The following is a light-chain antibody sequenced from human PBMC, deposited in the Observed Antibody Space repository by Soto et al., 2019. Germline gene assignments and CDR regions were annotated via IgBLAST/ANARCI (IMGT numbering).Light chain of an antibody. CDR2: KAS. J-gene: IGKJ1*01. Sequence: DIQMTQSLSTLSGSLGDRVTIICWASQTISSWLAWYQQKPGKAPKLLIYKASTLKSGVPSRSSGSGSGTEFTLTISSLQPEDFASYYCQQASSLPWAFGQGTKVDIK. CDR3: QQASSLPWA. V-gene: IGKV1-5*03. CDR1: QTISSW.